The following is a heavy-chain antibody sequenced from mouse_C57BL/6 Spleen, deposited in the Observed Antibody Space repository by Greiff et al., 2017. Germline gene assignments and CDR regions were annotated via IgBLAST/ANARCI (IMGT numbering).Heavy chain of an antibody. CDR2: IWSGGST. Sequence: QVQLKQSGPGLVQPSQSLSITCTVSGFSLTSYGVHWVRQSPGKGLEWLGVIWSGGSTDYNAAFISRLSISKDNSKSQVFFKMNSLQADDTAIYYCARGPNWDYAMDYWGQGTSVTVSS. J-gene: IGHJ4*01. CDR3: ARGPNWDYAMDY. D-gene: IGHD4-1*01. CDR1: GFSLTSYG. V-gene: IGHV2-2*01.